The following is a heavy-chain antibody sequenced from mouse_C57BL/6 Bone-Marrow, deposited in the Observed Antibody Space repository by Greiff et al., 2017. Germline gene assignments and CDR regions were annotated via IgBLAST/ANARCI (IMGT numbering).Heavy chain of an antibody. Sequence: QVQLQQPGAELVKPGASVKLSCKASGYTFTSFWMHWVKQRPGQGLEWIGMIHPNSGSTNYNEKFKSKATLTVDKSYSTAYMQLSSLTSADSAVYYCARYPTYYYGSSPVADWGQGTLFTVSA. J-gene: IGHJ3*01. D-gene: IGHD1-1*01. CDR3: ARYPTYYYGSSPVAD. CDR1: GYTFTSFW. V-gene: IGHV1-64*01. CDR2: IHPNSGST.